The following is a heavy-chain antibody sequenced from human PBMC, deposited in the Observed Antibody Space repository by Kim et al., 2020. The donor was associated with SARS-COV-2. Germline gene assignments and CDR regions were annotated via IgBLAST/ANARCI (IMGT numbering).Heavy chain of an antibody. CDR3: ARAGELYNWFDP. V-gene: IGHV4-59*01. Sequence: SETLSLTCTVSGGSISSYYWSWIRQPPGKGLEWIGYIYYSGSTNYNPSLKSRVTISVDTSKNQFSLKLSSVTAADTAVYYCARAGELYNWFDPWGQGTLVTVSS. CDR1: GGSISSYY. CDR2: IYYSGST. D-gene: IGHD3-16*01. J-gene: IGHJ5*02.